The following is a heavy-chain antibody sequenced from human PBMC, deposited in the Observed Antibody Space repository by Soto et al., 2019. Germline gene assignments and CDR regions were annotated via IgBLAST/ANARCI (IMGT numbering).Heavy chain of an antibody. CDR2: INSDGSST. J-gene: IGHJ6*02. Sequence: EVQLVESGGGLVQPGGSLRLSCAASGFTFSSYWMHWVRQAPGKGLVWVSRINSDGSSTSYADSVKGRFTFSRDNAKNTIYLHMNSLRAEDAAVYYCAREGADCTNGVCYTDYYYGTDVWGQGTTVTVSS. CDR1: GFTFSSYW. V-gene: IGHV3-74*01. CDR3: AREGADCTNGVCYTDYYYGTDV. D-gene: IGHD2-8*01.